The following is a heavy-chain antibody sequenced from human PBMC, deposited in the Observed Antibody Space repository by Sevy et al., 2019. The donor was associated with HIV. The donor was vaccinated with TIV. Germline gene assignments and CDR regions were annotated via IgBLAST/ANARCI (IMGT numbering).Heavy chain of an antibody. CDR3: TRGEVQLWPAGFDY. Sequence: SETLSLTCTVSGDSISSYYWSWIRQPAGKGLEWIGRIYTSGSTNYNPSLKSRVTMSVDTSKNQFSLKLRSVTAADTAVYFCTRGEVQLWPAGFDYWGQGTLVTVSS. CDR1: GDSISSYY. CDR2: IYTSGST. V-gene: IGHV4-4*07. D-gene: IGHD1-1*01. J-gene: IGHJ4*02.